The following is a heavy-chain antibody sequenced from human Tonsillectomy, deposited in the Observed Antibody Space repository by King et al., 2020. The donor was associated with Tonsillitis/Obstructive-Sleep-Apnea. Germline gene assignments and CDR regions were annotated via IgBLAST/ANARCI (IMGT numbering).Heavy chain of an antibody. CDR1: GGSFSGYY. Sequence: VQLQQWGAGLLKPSETLSLTCAVYGGSFSGYYWSWIRQPPGKGLEWIGYIYYSGSTYYNPSLKSRVTISVDTSKNQFSLKLSSVTAADTAVYYCASAGPYDFYLTQLVHDSFDIWGQGTMVTVSS. CDR2: IYYSGST. CDR3: ASAGPYDFYLTQLVHDSFDI. V-gene: IGHV4-34*01. J-gene: IGHJ3*02. D-gene: IGHD3/OR15-3a*01.